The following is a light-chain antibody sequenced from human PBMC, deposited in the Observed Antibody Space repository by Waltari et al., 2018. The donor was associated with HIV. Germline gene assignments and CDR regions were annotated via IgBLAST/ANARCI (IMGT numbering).Light chain of an antibody. CDR3: AVWDDSLTNWL. V-gene: IGLV1-47*01. CDR1: NSNIGSNY. CDR2: RNN. J-gene: IGLJ3*02. Sequence: QSVLTQPPSVSGTPGQRVTISCSGGNSNIGSNYVYWYQQLPGTAPKLLIYRNNQRPSGVPDRFSGSKSGTSASLAISGLRSEDEADYYCAVWDDSLTNWLFGGGTKLTVL.